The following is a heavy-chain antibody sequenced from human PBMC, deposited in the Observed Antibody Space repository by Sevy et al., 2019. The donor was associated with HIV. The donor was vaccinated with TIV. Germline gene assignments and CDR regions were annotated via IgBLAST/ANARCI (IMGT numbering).Heavy chain of an antibody. Sequence: GGSLRLSCAASGFTFSRYAMNWVRQAPGKGLERVAVISSDGRNKYYADSVKGRFTISRDNSKNTLYLQMNSLRSEDTAMYYCARDKGESSSSFLGELSHWCQGTLVTVSS. D-gene: IGHD3-16*02. CDR3: ARDKGESSSSFLGELSH. CDR1: GFTFSRYA. V-gene: IGHV3-30*04. J-gene: IGHJ4*02. CDR2: ISSDGRNK.